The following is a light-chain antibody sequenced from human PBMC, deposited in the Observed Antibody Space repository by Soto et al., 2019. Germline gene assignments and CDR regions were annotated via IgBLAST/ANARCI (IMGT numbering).Light chain of an antibody. CDR1: TSNIGSNT. J-gene: IGLJ1*01. CDR3: AAWDDCLSGYV. V-gene: IGLV1-44*01. CDR2: SNN. Sequence: QSVLTQPPSASGTPGQRVTISCSGSTSNIGSNTVNWYQQLPGTAPKLLIYSNNQRPSGVPDRFSGSKSGTSASLAISGRQSEDEADYYCAAWDDCLSGYVFGTGTKVTVL.